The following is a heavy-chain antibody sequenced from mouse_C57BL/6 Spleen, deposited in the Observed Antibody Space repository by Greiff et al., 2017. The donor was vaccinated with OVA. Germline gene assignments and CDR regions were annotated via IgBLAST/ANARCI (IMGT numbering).Heavy chain of an antibody. CDR1: GYSITSGYY. Sequence: EVHLVESGPGLVKPSQSLSLTCSVTGYSITSGYYWNWIRQFPGNKLEWMGYISYDGSNNYNPSLKNRISITRDTSKNQFFLKLNSVTTEDTATYYGAKGDYYGSPWFAYWGQGTLVTVSA. CDR3: AKGDYYGSPWFAY. V-gene: IGHV3-6*01. J-gene: IGHJ3*01. CDR2: ISYDGSN. D-gene: IGHD1-1*01.